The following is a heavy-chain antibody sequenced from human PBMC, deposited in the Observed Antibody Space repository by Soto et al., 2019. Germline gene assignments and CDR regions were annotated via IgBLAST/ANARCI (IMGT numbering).Heavy chain of an antibody. D-gene: IGHD6-19*01. V-gene: IGHV1-46*01. Sequence: GASVKVSCKASGYTFTSYYMHWVRQAPGQGLEWMGIINPSGGSTSYAQKFQGRVTMTRDTSTSTVYMELSSLRSEDTAVYYCARDAGGLQWLVLPFVYWGQGTLVTVSS. J-gene: IGHJ4*02. CDR2: INPSGGST. CDR1: GYTFTSYY. CDR3: ARDAGGLQWLVLPFVY.